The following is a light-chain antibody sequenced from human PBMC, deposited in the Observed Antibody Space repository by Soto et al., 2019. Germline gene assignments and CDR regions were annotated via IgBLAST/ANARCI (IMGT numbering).Light chain of an antibody. CDR2: AAS. CDR1: ENIRHY. CDR3: QQTYTMPCT. V-gene: IGKV1-39*01. J-gene: IGKJ2*02. Sequence: DIQVAQSPSSLSASLGDRVTITCRASENIRHYLNWYQQKPGKAPTLLIYAASTLQSGVPSRFSGSGSGADFTLTISSLQPEDFASYYCQQTYTMPCTFGQGTKVDI.